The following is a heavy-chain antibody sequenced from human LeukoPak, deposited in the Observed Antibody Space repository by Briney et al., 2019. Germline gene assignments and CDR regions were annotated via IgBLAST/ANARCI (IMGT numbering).Heavy chain of an antibody. D-gene: IGHD3-22*01. CDR2: IYDSGST. CDR1: GDSTSKYF. Sequence: SETLSLTCSVTGDSTSKYFWSWIRQPPGKGPEWIGHIYDSGSTNYNPSLKSRVTISTDTSKNQFFLKLTSVTAADTAVYYCATHSSGSYGRVFDYWGQGTLVTVSS. J-gene: IGHJ4*02. V-gene: IGHV4-59*01. CDR3: ATHSSGSYGRVFDY.